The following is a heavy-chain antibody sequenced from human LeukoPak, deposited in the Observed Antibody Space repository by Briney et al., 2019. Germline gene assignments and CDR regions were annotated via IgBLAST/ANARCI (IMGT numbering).Heavy chain of an antibody. CDR2: FDPEDGGT. D-gene: IGHD3-3*01. CDR3: ATPRDNFWSGEYYYGMDV. J-gene: IGHJ6*02. Sequence: ASVKVSCKVSGYTLTELSMHWVRQAPGKGLEWMGGFDPEDGGTIYAQKFQGRVTMTEDTSTDTAYMELSSLRSEDTAVYYCATPRDNFWSGEYYYGMDVWGQGTTVTVSS. V-gene: IGHV1-24*01. CDR1: GYTLTELS.